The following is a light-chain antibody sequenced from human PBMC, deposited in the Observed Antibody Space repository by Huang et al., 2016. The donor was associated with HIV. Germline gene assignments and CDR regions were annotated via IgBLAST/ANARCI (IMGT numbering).Light chain of an antibody. J-gene: IGKJ1*01. Sequence: DIVMTQSPLSLPVTPGEPASISCRSSQSLLHSNGYNYLDCYLQKPGQSPRLLIYLGSHRASGVPDRFSGSASGTDFTLKISRVEAEDVGVYYCMQALQTPRTFGQGTKVEIK. CDR2: LGS. CDR3: MQALQTPRT. V-gene: IGKV2-28*01. CDR1: QSLLHSNGYNY.